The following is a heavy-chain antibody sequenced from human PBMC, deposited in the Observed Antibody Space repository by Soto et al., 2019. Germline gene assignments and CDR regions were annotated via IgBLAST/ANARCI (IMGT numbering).Heavy chain of an antibody. Sequence: QVQLVQSGAEVKKPGASVKVSCRTSGYTFTSYFIQWVRQAPGQGLEWMGIINPNDATTSYAPKFQGRVTPTRDTSTSTVYMHLSGLISEDTAVYYCETSLQLRKGWAFDHWGQGTLVTVSS. V-gene: IGHV1-46*01. CDR1: GYTFTSYF. D-gene: IGHD1-7*01. CDR2: INPNDATT. J-gene: IGHJ4*02. CDR3: ETSLQLRKGWAFDH.